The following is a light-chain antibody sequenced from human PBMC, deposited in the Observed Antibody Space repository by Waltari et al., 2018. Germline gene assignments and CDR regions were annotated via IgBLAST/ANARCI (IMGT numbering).Light chain of an antibody. CDR1: QSVTNY. CDR2: DTS. Sequence: DIVLTQSPAILSLSPGERASLSCRASQSVTNYLAWYQQTPGQAPRLLIYDTSNRATGIPSRFSGSGFGTDFTLTISSLEPEDFADYYCQQRRNWPLTFGGGTKVEIK. V-gene: IGKV3-11*01. J-gene: IGKJ4*01. CDR3: QQRRNWPLT.